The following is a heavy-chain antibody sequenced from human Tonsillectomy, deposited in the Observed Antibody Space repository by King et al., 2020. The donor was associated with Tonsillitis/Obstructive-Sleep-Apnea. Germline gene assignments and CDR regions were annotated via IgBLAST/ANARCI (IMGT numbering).Heavy chain of an antibody. J-gene: IGHJ5*02. Sequence: VQLVESGGGLVQPGGALRLSCAASGFTFSAFAMTWVRQAPGKGLEWVSSISGPGGSTYYADSVRGRFTISRDNSKSTLYLQMNSLRADDTATNYCAKDQFPVPITISAEGSWGQGTLVTVSS. CDR1: GFTFSAFA. CDR3: AKDQFPVPITISAEGS. CDR2: ISGPGGST. V-gene: IGHV3-23*04. D-gene: IGHD3-3*01.